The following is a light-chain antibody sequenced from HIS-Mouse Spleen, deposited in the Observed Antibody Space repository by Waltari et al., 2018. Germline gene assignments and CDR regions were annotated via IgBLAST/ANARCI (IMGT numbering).Light chain of an antibody. V-gene: IGLV2-14*03. Sequence: QSALTQPASVSGSPGQSITISCTGTSSDVGGYNYVSWHQQHPGKAPKLMIYDVSNRPSGVSNTFSGSKSGNTASLTISGLQAEDEADYYCSSYTSSSTRVFGGGTKLTVL. J-gene: IGLJ3*02. CDR1: SSDVGGYNY. CDR3: SSYTSSSTRV. CDR2: DVS.